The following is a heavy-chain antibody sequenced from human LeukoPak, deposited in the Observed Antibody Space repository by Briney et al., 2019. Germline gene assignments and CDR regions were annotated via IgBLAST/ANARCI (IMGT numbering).Heavy chain of an antibody. D-gene: IGHD1-26*01. CDR3: AKDVGKWESLHFFDY. V-gene: IGHV3-23*01. CDR1: GFTLSTNA. J-gene: IGHJ4*02. Sequence: GGSLRLSCSTSGFTLSTNAMSWVRQAPGKGLEWISGISGSGASTYYADSVKGRFTISRDDSRNTLYLQMNSLRGDDTAVYYCAKDVGKWESLHFFDYWGQGTLVTVSS. CDR2: ISGSGAST.